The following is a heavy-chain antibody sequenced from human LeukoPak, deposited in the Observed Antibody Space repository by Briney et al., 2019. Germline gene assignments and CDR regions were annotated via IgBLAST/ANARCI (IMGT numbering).Heavy chain of an antibody. V-gene: IGHV1-46*01. Sequence: ASVKVSCKASGYTFTSYYMHWVRQAPGQGLEWMGIINPSGGSTSYAQKFQGRVTMTRDTSTSTVYMELSSLRSEDTAVYYCARAGSGSYKGDYYFDYWGQGTLVTVSS. D-gene: IGHD1-26*01. CDR2: INPSGGST. CDR3: ARAGSGSYKGDYYFDY. J-gene: IGHJ4*02. CDR1: GYTFTSYY.